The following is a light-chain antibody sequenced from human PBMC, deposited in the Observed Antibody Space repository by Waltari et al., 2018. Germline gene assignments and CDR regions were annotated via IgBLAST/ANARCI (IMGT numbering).Light chain of an antibody. CDR3: AAWDDSLNGHWV. V-gene: IGLV1-44*01. Sequence: QSVLTQPPSASGTPGQRVTFSCSGTYSNIGNNVVNWYQPLPGKAPKLLIYRNDQRPSGVPGRFSGSKSGSSASLAIGGLQSDDEADYYCAAWDDSLNGHWVFGGGTKVTVL. CDR2: RND. J-gene: IGLJ3*02. CDR1: YSNIGNNV.